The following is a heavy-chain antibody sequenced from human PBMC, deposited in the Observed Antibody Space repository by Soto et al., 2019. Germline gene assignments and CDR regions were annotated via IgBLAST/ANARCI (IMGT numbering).Heavy chain of an antibody. D-gene: IGHD1-26*01. CDR2: FDPEDGET. CDR1: GYTLTELS. V-gene: IGHV1-24*01. J-gene: IGHJ2*01. CDR3: ATARTRTGRWERYFDL. Sequence: GASVKVSCKVSGYTLTELSMHWVRQAPGKGLEWMGGFDPEDGETIYAQKFQGRVTMTEDTSTDTAYMELSSLRSEDTAVYYCATARTRTGRWERYFDLWGRGTLVTVSS.